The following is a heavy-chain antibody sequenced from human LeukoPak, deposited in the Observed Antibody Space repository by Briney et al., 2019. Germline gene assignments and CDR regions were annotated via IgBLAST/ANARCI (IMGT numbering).Heavy chain of an antibody. CDR3: ARVIYDILTGYYGGLDY. D-gene: IGHD3-9*01. Sequence: GGSLRLSCAASGFIFNNYAMSWVRRAPGRGLGWLSVLRGGGGRTYYADFVKGRFTISRDNSKNTLYLQMNSLRAEDAAIYYCARVIYDILTGYYGGLDYWGQGALVTVSS. J-gene: IGHJ4*02. CDR2: LRGGGGRT. CDR1: GFIFNNYA. V-gene: IGHV3-23*01.